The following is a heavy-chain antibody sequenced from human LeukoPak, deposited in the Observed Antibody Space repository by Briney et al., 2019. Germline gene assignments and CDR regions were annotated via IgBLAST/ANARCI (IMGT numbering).Heavy chain of an antibody. D-gene: IGHD3/OR15-3a*01. CDR2: IYYSGNT. CDR3: ARQTGSGLFILP. V-gene: IGHV4-39*01. J-gene: IGHJ4*02. CDR1: GVSISSSNSY. Sequence: PETLSLTCTVSGVSISSSNSYWGWIRQPPGKGLEWIGSIYYSGNTYYNASLKSQVSISIDTSKNQFSLRLTSVTAADTAVYYCARQTGSGLFILPGGQGTLVTVSS.